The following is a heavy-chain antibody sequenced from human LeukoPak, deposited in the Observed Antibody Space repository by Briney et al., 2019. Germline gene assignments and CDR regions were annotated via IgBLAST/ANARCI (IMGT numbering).Heavy chain of an antibody. CDR2: IYYSGST. V-gene: IGHV4-59*01. CDR3: ARGLDFDWLLRFDY. D-gene: IGHD3-9*01. Sequence: PSETLSLTCTVSGGPISSYYWSWIRQPPGKGLEWIGYIYYSGSTNYNPSLKSRVTISVDTSKNQFSLKLSSVTAADTAVYYCARGLDFDWLLRFDYWGQGTLVTVSS. J-gene: IGHJ4*02. CDR1: GGPISSYY.